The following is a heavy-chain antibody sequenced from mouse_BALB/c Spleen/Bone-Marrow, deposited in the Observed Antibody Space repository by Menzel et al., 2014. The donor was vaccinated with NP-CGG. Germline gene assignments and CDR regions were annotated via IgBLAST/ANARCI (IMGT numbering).Heavy chain of an antibody. Sequence: VQLQQSGPDLVKPGASVKISCKASGYSFTGYYMHWVEQSHGKSLEWIGRVNPNDGGSSSSQKFKAKAILTVDKSSSTAYMELRSLTSEDSAVYYCAREDDYYAMDYWGQGTSVTVSS. V-gene: IGHV1-31*01. CDR1: GYSFTGYY. CDR2: VNPNDGGS. J-gene: IGHJ4*01. CDR3: AREDDYYAMDY.